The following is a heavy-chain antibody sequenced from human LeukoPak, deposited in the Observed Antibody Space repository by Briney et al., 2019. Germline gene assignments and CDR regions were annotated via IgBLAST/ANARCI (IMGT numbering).Heavy chain of an antibody. CDR3: ARCEGYGVAKTIDY. J-gene: IGHJ4*02. D-gene: IGHD4-17*01. Sequence: ASVKVSCRASGYTFTSYGISWVRQAPGQGLEWMGWISAYNGNTNYAQKLQGRVTMTTDTSTSTAYMELRSLRSDDTAVYYCARCEGYGVAKTIDYWGQGTLVTVSS. V-gene: IGHV1-18*01. CDR1: GYTFTSYG. CDR2: ISAYNGNT.